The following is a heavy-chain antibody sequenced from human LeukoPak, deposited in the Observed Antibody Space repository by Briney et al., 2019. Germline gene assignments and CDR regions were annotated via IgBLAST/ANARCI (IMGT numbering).Heavy chain of an antibody. CDR3: ARGRPSAEPSDY. CDR2: INPNTGGS. D-gene: IGHD6-6*01. CDR1: AYTFTDYC. J-gene: IGHJ4*02. Sequence: APVKVSCKASAYTFTDYCIHWVRQAPGQGLEYMGWINPNTGGSSSPQKFQGRVTMTRDTSISTAYMELSRLRSDDTAIYYCARGRPSAEPSDYWGQGTLVTVSS. V-gene: IGHV1-2*02.